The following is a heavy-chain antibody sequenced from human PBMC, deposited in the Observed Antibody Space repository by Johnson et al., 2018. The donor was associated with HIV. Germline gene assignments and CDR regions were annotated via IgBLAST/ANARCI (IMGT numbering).Heavy chain of an antibody. CDR1: GFTFDDYA. D-gene: IGHD1-14*01. CDR3: AKDIEATTDAFDI. Sequence: EVQLVESGGGLVQPGRSLRLSCAASGFTFDDYAMHWVRQAPGKGLEWVSGISWNSGSIGYADSVKGRFTISRDNAKNSLYLQMNSLRAEDTALYYCAKDIEATTDAFDIWGQGTMVTVSS. V-gene: IGHV3-9*01. J-gene: IGHJ3*02. CDR2: ISWNSGSI.